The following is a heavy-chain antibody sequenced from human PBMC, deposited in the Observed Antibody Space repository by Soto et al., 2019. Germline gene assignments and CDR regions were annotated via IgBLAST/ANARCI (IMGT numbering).Heavy chain of an antibody. Sequence: GGSLRLSCAASGFTFSSYAMSWVRQAPGKGLEWVSAISGSGGSTYYADSVKGRFTISRDNSKNTLYLQMNSLRAEDTAVYYCAKSYGSRLGELSLKIWGAQPYDAFDIWGQGTMVTVSS. CDR3: AKSYGSRLGELSLKIWGAQPYDAFDI. V-gene: IGHV3-23*01. D-gene: IGHD3-16*02. J-gene: IGHJ3*02. CDR1: GFTFSSYA. CDR2: ISGSGGST.